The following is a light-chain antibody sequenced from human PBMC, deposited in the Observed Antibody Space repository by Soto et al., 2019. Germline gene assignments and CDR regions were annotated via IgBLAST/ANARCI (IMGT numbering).Light chain of an antibody. CDR1: QTISRY. V-gene: IGKV1-39*01. CDR2: AAS. Sequence: DIQRTQSPSCLSASVGDRVTVACRSSQTISRYLNWFQQKPGKAPKLLIYAASSLQSGVSSRFSGSGSGTDFTLTISSLQPEDFATYYCQQSYSTPRTFGGGTKVDIK. J-gene: IGKJ4*01. CDR3: QQSYSTPRT.